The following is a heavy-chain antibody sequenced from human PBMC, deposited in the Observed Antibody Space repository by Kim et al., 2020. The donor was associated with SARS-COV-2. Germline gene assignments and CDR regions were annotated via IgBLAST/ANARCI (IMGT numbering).Heavy chain of an antibody. Sequence: DSVKGRFTISRDNSKNTLYLQMNSLRAEDTAVYYCAKDISSGYESNWFDPWGQGTLVTVSS. CDR3: AKDISSGYESNWFDP. J-gene: IGHJ5*02. D-gene: IGHD5-12*01. V-gene: IGHV3-23*01.